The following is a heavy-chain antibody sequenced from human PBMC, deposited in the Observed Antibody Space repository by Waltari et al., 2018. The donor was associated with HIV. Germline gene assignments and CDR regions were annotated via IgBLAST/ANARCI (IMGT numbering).Heavy chain of an antibody. CDR2: IYSTGGA. D-gene: IGHD1-26*01. J-gene: IGHJ2*01. Sequence: QLQLQESGPGLVKPSETLSLTCTVSGGSVSSSSYFWGWIRQPPGKGLEWGGRIYSTGGAYYNPSLKGRVTISVDTSKNQFSLRVTSVTAADTAVYYCARHALRVGAAYWNFDLWGRGTLVTVSS. CDR3: ARHALRVGAAYWNFDL. V-gene: IGHV4-39*01. CDR1: GGSVSSSSYF.